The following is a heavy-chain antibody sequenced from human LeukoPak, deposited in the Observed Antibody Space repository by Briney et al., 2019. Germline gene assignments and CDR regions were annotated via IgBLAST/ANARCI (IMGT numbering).Heavy chain of an antibody. CDR2: INPNSGGT. V-gene: IGHV1-2*02. J-gene: IGHJ3*02. D-gene: IGHD6-19*01. CDR1: EYTFTGYY. Sequence: GASVKVSCKASEYTFTGYYMHWVRQAPGQGLEWMGWINPNSGGTNYAQKFQGRVTMTRDTSISTAYMELSRLRSDDTAVYYCAREEYSSGYDAFDIWGQGTMVTVSS. CDR3: AREEYSSGYDAFDI.